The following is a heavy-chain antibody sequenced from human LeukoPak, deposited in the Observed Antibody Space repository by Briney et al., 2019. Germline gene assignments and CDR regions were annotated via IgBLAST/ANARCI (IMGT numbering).Heavy chain of an antibody. CDR3: ARDHSPGLRFAWFDP. D-gene: IGHD3-3*01. J-gene: IGHJ5*02. V-gene: IGHV4-39*07. Sequence: SETLSLTCTVSGGSISSSSYYWGWIRQPPGKGLEWIGSIYYSGSTYYNPSLKSRVTISVDTSKNQFSLKLSSVTAADTAVYYCARDHSPGLRFAWFDPWGQGTLVTVSS. CDR2: IYYSGST. CDR1: GGSISSSSYY.